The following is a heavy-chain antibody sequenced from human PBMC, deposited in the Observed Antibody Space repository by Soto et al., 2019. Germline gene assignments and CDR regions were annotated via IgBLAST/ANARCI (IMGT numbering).Heavy chain of an antibody. D-gene: IGHD1-26*01. Sequence: ASVKVSCKASGYTFTSYGISWVRQAPGQGLEWMGWMNAYNGNTNYAQKLQGRVTMTTNTSTSTAYMELRSLRSDDTAVYYCACARGSVSDSHANCFDYWGQGTLVTVSS. CDR2: MNAYNGNT. V-gene: IGHV1-18*01. CDR1: GYTFTSYG. CDR3: ACARGSVSDSHANCFDY. J-gene: IGHJ4*02.